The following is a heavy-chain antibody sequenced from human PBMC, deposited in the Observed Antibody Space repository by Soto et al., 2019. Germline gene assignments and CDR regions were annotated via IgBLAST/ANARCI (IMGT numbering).Heavy chain of an antibody. CDR2: ISSSSSYI. Sequence: GGSLRLSCAASGFTFSSYSMNWVRQAPGKGLEWVSSISSSSSYIYYADSVKGRFTISRDNAKNSLYLQMNSLRAEDTAVYYCARGLDTAMVNIYYYYYYYMDVWGKGTTVTVPS. CDR1: GFTFSSYS. D-gene: IGHD5-18*01. J-gene: IGHJ6*03. V-gene: IGHV3-21*01. CDR3: ARGLDTAMVNIYYYYYYYMDV.